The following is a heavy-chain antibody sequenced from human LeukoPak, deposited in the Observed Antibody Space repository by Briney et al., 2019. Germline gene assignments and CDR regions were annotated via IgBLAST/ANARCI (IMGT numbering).Heavy chain of an antibody. V-gene: IGHV3-7*03. Sequence: GGSLRLSCVASKFTFSNYWMTWVRQTPGKRLEWVANTNRDGSENYYADSVKGRFTISRDNARSSLYLQMNNLRADDTAVYYCARDSGNDFGANWGQGTLVTVSS. CDR1: KFTFSNYW. CDR2: TNRDGSEN. J-gene: IGHJ4*02. CDR3: ARDSGNDFGAN. D-gene: IGHD4-17*01.